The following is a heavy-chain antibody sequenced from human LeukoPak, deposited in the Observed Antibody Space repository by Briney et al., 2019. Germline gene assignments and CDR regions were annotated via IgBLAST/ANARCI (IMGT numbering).Heavy chain of an antibody. CDR3: ATGGTDTYSNGMDV. Sequence: GGSLRLSCAASGFTFSDYYMSWIRQAPGKGLEWVSYISSSSSYTNYADSVKGRFTTSRDNAKNSLYLQMNSLRAEDTAVYYCATGGTDTYSNGMDVWGQGTTVTVSS. D-gene: IGHD2-15*01. V-gene: IGHV3-11*05. CDR1: GFTFSDYY. J-gene: IGHJ6*02. CDR2: ISSSSSYT.